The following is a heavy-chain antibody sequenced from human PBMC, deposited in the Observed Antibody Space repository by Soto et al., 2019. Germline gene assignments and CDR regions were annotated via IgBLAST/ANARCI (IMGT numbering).Heavy chain of an antibody. Sequence: SVNVFCKTSGGTFSSDAISWVRRAPGQGLEWMGGIIPIFGTANYAQKFQVRVTITADESTSTAYMERSSLRSEDTAVDYCASVGSDGITAVTTSSCYYYGKDVWG. CDR3: ASVGSDGITAVTTSSCYYYGKDV. CDR2: IIPIFGTA. V-gene: IGHV1-69*13. J-gene: IGHJ6*02. D-gene: IGHD4-17*01. CDR1: GGTFSSDA.